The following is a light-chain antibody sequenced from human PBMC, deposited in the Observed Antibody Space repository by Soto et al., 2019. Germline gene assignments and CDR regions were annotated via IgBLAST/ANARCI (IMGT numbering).Light chain of an antibody. CDR2: GAS. V-gene: IGKV3-15*01. J-gene: IGKJ4*01. CDR3: QQNNKWPPVT. CDR1: QTISNY. Sequence: EVVMTQSPATVSVSPGEGVTLSCRASQTISNYLAWYQQKPGQAPRLLIYGASTRATGVPARFSGGGSGTEFTLTISSLQSEDFAFYYCQQNNKWPPVTFGGGTKVDIK.